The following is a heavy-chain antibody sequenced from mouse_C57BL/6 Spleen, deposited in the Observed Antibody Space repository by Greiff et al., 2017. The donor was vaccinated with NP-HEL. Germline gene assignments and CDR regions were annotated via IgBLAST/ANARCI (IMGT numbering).Heavy chain of an antibody. CDR2: IYPRSGNT. V-gene: IGHV1-81*01. D-gene: IGHD1-1*01. CDR1: GYTFTSYG. CDR3: ARETTGVAGAY. Sequence: QVQLQQSGAELARPGASVKLSCKASGYTFTSYGISWVKQRTGQGLEWIGEIYPRSGNTYYNEKFKGKATLTADKSSSTAYMELRSLTSEDSAVYFCARETTGVAGAYWGQGTLVTVSA. J-gene: IGHJ3*01.